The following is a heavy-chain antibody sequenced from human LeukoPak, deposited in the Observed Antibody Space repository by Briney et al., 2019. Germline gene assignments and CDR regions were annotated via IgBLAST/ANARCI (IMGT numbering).Heavy chain of an antibody. Sequence: NPSETLSLTCAVYGGSFSGYYWSWIRQPPGKGLEWIGEINHGGSTNYNPSLKSRVTISVDTSKNQFSLKLSSVTAADTAVYYCARGAYYYDSSGYGWFDPWGQGTLVTVSS. CDR2: INHGGST. V-gene: IGHV4-34*01. D-gene: IGHD3-22*01. CDR3: ARGAYYYDSSGYGWFDP. J-gene: IGHJ5*02. CDR1: GGSFSGYY.